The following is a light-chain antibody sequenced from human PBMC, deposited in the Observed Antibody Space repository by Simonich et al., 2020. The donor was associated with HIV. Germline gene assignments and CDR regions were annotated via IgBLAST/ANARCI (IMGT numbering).Light chain of an antibody. V-gene: IGKV4-1*01. CDR2: WAS. J-gene: IGKJ2*01. CDR1: QSVLYSSNNKNY. CDR3: QQYYTTPYT. Sequence: DIVMTQSPDSLAVSLVERPTINCKSSQSVLYSSNNKNYLTWYQLKPGQPPKMLIYWASTRESGVPDRFSGSGSGTDFTLTISSLQAEDVAVYYCQQYYTTPYTFGQGTKLEIK.